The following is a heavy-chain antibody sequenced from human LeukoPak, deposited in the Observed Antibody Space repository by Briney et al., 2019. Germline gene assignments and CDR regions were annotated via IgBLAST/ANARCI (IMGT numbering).Heavy chain of an antibody. J-gene: IGHJ3*02. D-gene: IGHD5-18*01. Sequence: SGGSLRLSCAASGFTFSSYSMNWVRQAPGKGLEWVSSISSSNSYIYYADSVKGRFTISRDNAKNSLYLQMNSLRAEDTAVYYCARAIQGALLDAFDIWGQGTMVTVSS. V-gene: IGHV3-21*01. CDR1: GFTFSSYS. CDR3: ARAIQGALLDAFDI. CDR2: ISSSNSYI.